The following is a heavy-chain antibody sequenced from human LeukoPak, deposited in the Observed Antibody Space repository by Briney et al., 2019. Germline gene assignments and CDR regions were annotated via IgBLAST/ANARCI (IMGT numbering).Heavy chain of an antibody. CDR2: IISIFGTA. D-gene: IGHD3-22*01. CDR3: ARAPYYYDSSGPNYMDV. V-gene: IGHV1-69*13. CDR1: GGTFSNYA. J-gene: IGHJ6*03. Sequence: PGASVKVSCKASGGTFSNYAISWVRQAPGQGLEWMGGIISIFGTAKYAQKFQGRVTITADESTSTAYMELSSLRSEDTAVYYCARAPYYYDSSGPNYMDVWGKGTTVTISS.